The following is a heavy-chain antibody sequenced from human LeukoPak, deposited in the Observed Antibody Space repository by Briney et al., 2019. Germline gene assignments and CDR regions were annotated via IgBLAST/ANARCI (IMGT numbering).Heavy chain of an antibody. Sequence: GASVKVSCKASGYTFTSYYMHWVRQAPGQGLEWMGIINPSGGSTSYAQKFQGRVTMTRDMSTSTVYMELSSLRSEDTAVYYCARDGWGFDYDSSGYDYWGQGTLVTVSS. CDR3: ARDGWGFDYDSSGYDY. D-gene: IGHD3-22*01. J-gene: IGHJ4*02. CDR1: GYTFTSYY. V-gene: IGHV1-46*01. CDR2: INPSGGST.